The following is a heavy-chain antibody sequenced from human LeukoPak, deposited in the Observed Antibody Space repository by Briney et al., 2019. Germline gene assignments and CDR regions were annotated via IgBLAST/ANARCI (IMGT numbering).Heavy chain of an antibody. CDR2: ISYDGSNE. CDR1: GFTFSSNA. V-gene: IGHV3-30-3*01. D-gene: IGHD5-12*01. CDR3: ARDKTFIATTTTGYFEY. Sequence: GGSLRLSCAASGFTFSSNAMHWVRQAPGKGLEWVAVISYDGSNEYYADSVKGRFTISRDNSKNTLYLQINSLRGADTAVYYCARDKTFIATTTTGYFEYWGQGTLITVFS. J-gene: IGHJ4*02.